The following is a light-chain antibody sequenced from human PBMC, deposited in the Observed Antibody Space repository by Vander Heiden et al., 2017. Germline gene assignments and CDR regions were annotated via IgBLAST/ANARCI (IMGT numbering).Light chain of an antibody. CDR3: QQDGSSLIT. V-gene: IGKV3-20*01. J-gene: IGKJ5*01. Sequence: EIVLTQSPGTLSLSPGERATLSCRARQSVSSSYLAWYQQKPGQAPRLLIYGASSRATGIPDRFSGSGSGTDFTLTISRREPEDFAVYYCQQDGSSLITVGQGTLLEIK. CDR1: QSVSSSY. CDR2: GAS.